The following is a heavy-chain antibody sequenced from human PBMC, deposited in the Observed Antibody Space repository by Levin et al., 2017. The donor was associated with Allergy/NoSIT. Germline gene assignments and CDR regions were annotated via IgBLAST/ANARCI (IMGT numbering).Heavy chain of an antibody. CDR1: GGSISSYY. V-gene: IGHV4-59*01. D-gene: IGHD3-10*01. CDR2: IYYSGST. J-gene: IGHJ5*02. CDR3: AREAVAYYYGSGSPYSWFDP. Sequence: SETLSLTCTVSGGSISSYYWSWIRQPPGKGLEWIGYIYYSGSTNYNPSLKSRVTISVDTSKNQFSLKLSSVTAADTAVYYCAREAVAYYYGSGSPYSWFDPWGQGTLVTVSS.